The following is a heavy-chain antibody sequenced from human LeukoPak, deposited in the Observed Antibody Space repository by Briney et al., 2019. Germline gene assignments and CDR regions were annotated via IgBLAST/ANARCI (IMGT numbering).Heavy chain of an antibody. D-gene: IGHD3-3*01. CDR2: INHSGNT. Sequence: SEALSLTCAVYGGSFSCYYWSWIRQPPGKGVEWIGEINHSGNTNYNPALKSRITISVDTSKNQFSLKLSSVTAADTAVYYCARVRFLEWLSTSYYYYYYMDVWGKGTTVTVSS. J-gene: IGHJ6*03. CDR3: ARVRFLEWLSTSYYYYYYMDV. V-gene: IGHV4-34*01. CDR1: GGSFSCYY.